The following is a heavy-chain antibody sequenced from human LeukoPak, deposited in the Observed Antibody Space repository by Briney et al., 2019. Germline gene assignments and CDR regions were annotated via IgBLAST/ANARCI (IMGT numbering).Heavy chain of an antibody. V-gene: IGHV3-7*01. J-gene: IGHJ4*02. D-gene: IGHD3-16*01. CDR1: GFTLSTYW. CDR2: INPDGSGK. CDR3: ASWGAGGNS. Sequence: SGGSLRLSCEASGFTLSTYWMNWVCQVPGKGRDWVANINPDGSGKRYVDSVKGRFTIARDNADNSLSLQMNSLRAEDTAVYYCASWGAGGNSWGQGTLVTVSS.